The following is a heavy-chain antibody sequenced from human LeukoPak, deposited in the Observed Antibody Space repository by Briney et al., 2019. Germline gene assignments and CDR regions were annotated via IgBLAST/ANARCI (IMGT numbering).Heavy chain of an antibody. D-gene: IGHD2-2*01. CDR3: AKDSYQLPPFYFDY. Sequence: GGSLRLSCAASGFTVTDNYMNWVRQSSGKGLEWVSAISGSGGSTYYADSVKGRFTISRDNSKNTLYLQMNSLRAEDTAVYYCAKDSYQLPPFYFDYWGQGTLVTVSS. V-gene: IGHV3-23*01. J-gene: IGHJ4*02. CDR1: GFTVTDNY. CDR2: ISGSGGST.